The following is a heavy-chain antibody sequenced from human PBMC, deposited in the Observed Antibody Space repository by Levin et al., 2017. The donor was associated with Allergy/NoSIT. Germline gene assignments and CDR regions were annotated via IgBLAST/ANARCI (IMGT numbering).Heavy chain of an antibody. V-gene: IGHV4-39*07. J-gene: IGHJ6*02. CDR2: IYYGGNT. CDR3: ARDRYDDYGDYYYYGMDV. D-gene: IGHD4-17*01. Sequence: SQTLSLTCTVSGGSISSSSSYWGWIRQPPGKGLEWIGSIYYGGNTYYNPSLKSRVTISVGTSRTQFSLKLSSVTAADTAVYYCARDRYDDYGDYYYYGMDVWGQGTTVTVSS. CDR1: GGSISSSSSY.